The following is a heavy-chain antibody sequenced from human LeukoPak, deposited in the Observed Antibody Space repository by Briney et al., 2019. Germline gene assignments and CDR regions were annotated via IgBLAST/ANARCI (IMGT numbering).Heavy chain of an antibody. CDR2: ISLAGQT. CDR1: GGAISGTNW. D-gene: IGHD1-26*01. J-gene: IGHJ4*02. CDR3: SRESGPFCPFGY. Sequence: SETLSLTCGVSGGAISGTNWWSWVRQPPGQGLEWIGEISLAGQTNYNPSLNGRVTMSLDKSSNQLSLHLTSVTAADTATYFCSRESGPFCPFGYWGQGTLVIVSS. V-gene: IGHV4/OR15-8*02.